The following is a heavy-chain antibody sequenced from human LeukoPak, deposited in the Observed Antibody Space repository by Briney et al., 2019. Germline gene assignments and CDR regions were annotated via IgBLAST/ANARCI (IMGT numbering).Heavy chain of an antibody. CDR1: GYTFTSYG. D-gene: IGHD4-17*01. CDR2: ISAYNGNT. J-gene: IGHJ4*02. Sequence: ASVKVSCKASGYTFTSYGISWVRQAPGQGLEWMGWISAYNGNTKYSQEFQGRVTITRDTSASTAYMELSSLRSEDMAVYYCARWTTKGYYFDYWGQGTLVTVSS. CDR3: ARWTTKGYYFDY. V-gene: IGHV1-18*03.